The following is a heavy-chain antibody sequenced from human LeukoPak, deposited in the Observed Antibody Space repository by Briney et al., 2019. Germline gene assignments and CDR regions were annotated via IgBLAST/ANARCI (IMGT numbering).Heavy chain of an antibody. Sequence: PSETLSLTCAVYGGSFSGYYWSWIRQPPGMGLEWIGEINHSGSTNYNPSLKSRVTISVDTSKNQFSLKLSSVTAADTAVYYCRIAYCGGDCYYDYYGMDVWGQGATVTVSS. CDR2: INHSGST. J-gene: IGHJ6*02. V-gene: IGHV4-34*01. CDR1: GGSFSGYY. D-gene: IGHD2-21*02. CDR3: RIAYCGGDCYYDYYGMDV.